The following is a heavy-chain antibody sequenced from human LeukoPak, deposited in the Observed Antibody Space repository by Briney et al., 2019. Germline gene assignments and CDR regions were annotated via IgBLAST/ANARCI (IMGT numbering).Heavy chain of an antibody. CDR1: GGTFSSYA. CDR2: IIPIFGTA. V-gene: IGHV1-69*05. CDR3: ARDRSSDYYDSSGYFDY. Sequence: GASVKVSCKASGGTFSSYAISWVRQAPGQGLEWMGGIIPIFGTANYAQKFQGRVTITTDESTSTAYVELSSLRSEDTAVYYCARDRSSDYYDSSGYFDYWGQGTLVTVSS. J-gene: IGHJ4*02. D-gene: IGHD3-22*01.